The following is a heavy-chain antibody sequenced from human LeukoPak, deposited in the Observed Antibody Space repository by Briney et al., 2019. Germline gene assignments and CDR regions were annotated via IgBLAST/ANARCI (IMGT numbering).Heavy chain of an antibody. D-gene: IGHD3-16*02. CDR3: ARRPYVWGSYRYDY. CDR2: INHSGST. J-gene: IGHJ4*02. V-gene: IGHV4-34*01. Sequence: PSETLSLTCTVSGGSISGYYWSWIRQPPGKGLEWIGEINHSGSTNYNPSLKSRVTISVDTSKNQFSLKLSSVTAADTAVYYCARRPYVWGSYRYDYWGQGTLVTVSS. CDR1: GGSISGYY.